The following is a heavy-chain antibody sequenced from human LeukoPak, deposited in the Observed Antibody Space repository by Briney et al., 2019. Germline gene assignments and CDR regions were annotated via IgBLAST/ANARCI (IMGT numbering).Heavy chain of an antibody. J-gene: IGHJ4*02. Sequence: PGGSLRLSCAASGCTFSTYGIHWVRQAPGKGLQWVALIRFDGINKFYADSVKGRFTVSRDNSKNTVHLQMSSLRAEDTAVYYCAKIGLGSSSWWYFDYWGQGALVTVSS. D-gene: IGHD6-13*01. V-gene: IGHV3-30*02. CDR2: IRFDGINK. CDR1: GCTFSTYG. CDR3: AKIGLGSSSWWYFDY.